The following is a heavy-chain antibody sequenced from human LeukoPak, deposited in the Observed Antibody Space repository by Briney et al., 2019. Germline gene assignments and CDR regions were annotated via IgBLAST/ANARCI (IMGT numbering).Heavy chain of an antibody. J-gene: IGHJ4*02. D-gene: IGHD3-22*01. Sequence: GESLKISCKGSGYSFTSYWIGWVRQMPGKGLEWMGIIYPGDSDTRYSPSFQGQVTIPADKSISTAYLQWSSLKASDTAMYYCARSPFDDSSGYYCDYWGQGTLVTVSS. CDR2: IYPGDSDT. CDR1: GYSFTSYW. CDR3: ARSPFDDSSGYYCDY. V-gene: IGHV5-51*01.